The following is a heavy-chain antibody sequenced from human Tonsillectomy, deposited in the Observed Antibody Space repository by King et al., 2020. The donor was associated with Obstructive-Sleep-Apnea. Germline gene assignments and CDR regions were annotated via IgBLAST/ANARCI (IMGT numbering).Heavy chain of an antibody. D-gene: IGHD3-9*01. J-gene: IGHJ6*02. Sequence: VQLQQWGAGLLKPSETLSLTCAVYGWSFSDYYWSWIRQPPGKGLEWIGEINHSGSTNYNPSLKSRVTISVDTSKNHFSLRLSFVTAADTAGYYFSRDLRYYHYYYGMDVWGQGTTVPVSS. CDR2: INHSGST. CDR3: SRDLRYYHYYYGMDV. V-gene: IGHV4-34*01. CDR1: GWSFSDYY.